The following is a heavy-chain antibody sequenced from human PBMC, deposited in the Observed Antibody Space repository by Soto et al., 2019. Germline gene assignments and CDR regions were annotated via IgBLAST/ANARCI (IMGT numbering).Heavy chain of an antibody. V-gene: IGHV5-51*01. CDR2: IYPGDPDS. CDR1: GYRFTSYW. J-gene: IGHJ3*02. D-gene: IGHD3-10*01. CDR3: ARLSGGVVDAFDI. Sequence: GESLKISCKGYGYRFTSYWIGWVRQMPGKGLEWMGIIYPGDPDSRYSPSFEGQVTISADKSINTAYLQWSSLKASDTAMYYCARLSGGVVDAFDIWGQGTMVTVSS.